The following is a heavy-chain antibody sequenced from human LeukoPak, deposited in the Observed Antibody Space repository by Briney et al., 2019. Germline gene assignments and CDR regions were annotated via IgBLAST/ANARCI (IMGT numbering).Heavy chain of an antibody. CDR1: GFTFNTYA. Sequence: GGSLRLSCAASGFTFNTYAMSWVRQAPGKGLEWVSAISGSGGNTYYADSVKGRFTISRDNSKNTLYLQMNSLRAEDTAVYYCARRIPRLQSWDPQKSYYFDYWGQGTLVTVSS. J-gene: IGHJ4*02. D-gene: IGHD3-3*01. V-gene: IGHV3-23*01. CDR2: ISGSGGNT. CDR3: ARRIPRLQSWDPQKSYYFDY.